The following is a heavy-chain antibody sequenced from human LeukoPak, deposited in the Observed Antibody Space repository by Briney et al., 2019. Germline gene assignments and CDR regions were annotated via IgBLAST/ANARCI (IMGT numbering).Heavy chain of an antibody. V-gene: IGHV3-21*01. Sequence: PGGSLRLSCAASGFTFSSYSMTWVRQAPGQGLEWVSSISSSSSYIYYADSVKGRFTISRDNAKNSLYLQMNSLRAEDTAVYYCVREEGGFCTNGVCPYYYYYGMDVWGQGTTVTVSS. CDR2: ISSSSSYI. J-gene: IGHJ6*02. CDR1: GFTFSSYS. CDR3: VREEGGFCTNGVCPYYYYYGMDV. D-gene: IGHD2-8*01.